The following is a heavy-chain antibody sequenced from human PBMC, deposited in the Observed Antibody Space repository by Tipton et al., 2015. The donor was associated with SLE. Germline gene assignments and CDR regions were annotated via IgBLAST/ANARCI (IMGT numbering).Heavy chain of an antibody. J-gene: IGHJ6*03. Sequence: TLSLTCSVSGGSISSDFWSWIRQPPGKGLEWIGEINHSGSTNYNPSLKSRVTISVDTSRNQFSLKLSSVTAADTAMYYCARVPGLERSYYYYYYMDVWGKGTTVTVSS. CDR3: ARVPGLERSYYYYYYMDV. V-gene: IGHV4-34*01. CDR2: INHSGST. D-gene: IGHD1-1*01. CDR1: GGSISSDF.